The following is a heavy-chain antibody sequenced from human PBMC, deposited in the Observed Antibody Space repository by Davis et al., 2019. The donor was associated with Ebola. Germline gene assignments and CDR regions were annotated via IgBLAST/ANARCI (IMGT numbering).Heavy chain of an antibody. CDR1: GFTFSDYY. D-gene: IGHD4-11*01. CDR3: ARTPQKRLYSEDY. J-gene: IGHJ4*02. CDR2: ISSSSSYT. V-gene: IGHV3-11*06. Sequence: GESLKISCAASGFTFSDYYMTWIRQAPGKGLEWVSYISSSSSYTNYADSVKGRFTISRDNAKNSLYLQMNSLRAEDTAVYYCARTPQKRLYSEDYWGQGTPVTVSS.